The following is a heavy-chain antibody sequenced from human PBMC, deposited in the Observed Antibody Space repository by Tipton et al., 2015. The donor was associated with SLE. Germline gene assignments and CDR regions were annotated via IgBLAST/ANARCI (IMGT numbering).Heavy chain of an antibody. J-gene: IGHJ4*02. D-gene: IGHD7-27*01. Sequence: TLSLTCAVHGGSFSGYYWTWIRQSPSGLEWIGEINHGGNSNSNPSLKSRVTISVDTSKNQFSLKLSSVTAADTAVYYCARDPNGGYGSFDYWGLGALVTVSS. CDR1: GGSFSGYY. V-gene: IGHV4-34*01. CDR2: INHGGNS. CDR3: ARDPNGGYGSFDY.